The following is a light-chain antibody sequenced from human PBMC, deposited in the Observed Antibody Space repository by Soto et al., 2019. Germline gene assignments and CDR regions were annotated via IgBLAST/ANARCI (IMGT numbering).Light chain of an antibody. CDR1: QSVSSY. Sequence: EIVLTQSPGTLSLSPGERATLSCRASQSVSSYLGWYQQRPGQAPRLLIYDASNRATGIPARFSGSGSGTDFTLTISRLEPEDFAMFYCQQYGSSITFGQGTRLEIK. CDR3: QQYGSSIT. J-gene: IGKJ5*01. CDR2: DAS. V-gene: IGKV3-20*01.